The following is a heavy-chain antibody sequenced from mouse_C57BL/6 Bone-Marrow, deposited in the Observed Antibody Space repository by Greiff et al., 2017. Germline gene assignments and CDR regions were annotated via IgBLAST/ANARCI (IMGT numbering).Heavy chain of an antibody. CDR3: ARFIYYGYYFDY. Sequence: QVQLQQSGPELVKPGASVKISCKASGYAFSSSWMSWVKQRPGKGLEWIGRIYPGDGDTNYNGKFKGKATLTADKSSSTAYMQLSSLTSEDSAVYFCARFIYYGYYFDYWGQGTTLTVSS. CDR2: IYPGDGDT. CDR1: GYAFSSSW. D-gene: IGHD2-2*01. J-gene: IGHJ2*01. V-gene: IGHV1-82*01.